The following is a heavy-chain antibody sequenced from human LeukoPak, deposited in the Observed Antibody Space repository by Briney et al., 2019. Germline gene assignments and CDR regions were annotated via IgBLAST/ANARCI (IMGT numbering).Heavy chain of an antibody. D-gene: IGHD4-17*01. CDR3: AKALTTVTLRRFNYFDY. Sequence: GGSLRLSCAASGFTFSGYAMSWVRQAPGKGLEWVSGISGSGGSTYYADSVKGRFTISRDNSKNTLYLQMNNLRAEDTAVYYCAKALTTVTLRRFNYFDYWGQGTLVTVSS. CDR2: ISGSGGST. J-gene: IGHJ4*02. V-gene: IGHV3-23*01. CDR1: GFTFSGYA.